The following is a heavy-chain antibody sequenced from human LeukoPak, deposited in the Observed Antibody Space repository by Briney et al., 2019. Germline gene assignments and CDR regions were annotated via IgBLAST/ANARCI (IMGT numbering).Heavy chain of an antibody. Sequence: SETLSLTCTVSGGSISSYYWSWIRQPPGKGLEWIGYIYYSGSTNYNPSLKSRVTISVDTSKNQFSLKLSSVTAADTAVYYGARHFGSSWYPAYYYGMDVWGQGTTVTVSS. CDR1: GGSISSYY. J-gene: IGHJ6*02. CDR3: ARHFGSSWYPAYYYGMDV. CDR2: IYYSGST. V-gene: IGHV4-59*08. D-gene: IGHD6-13*01.